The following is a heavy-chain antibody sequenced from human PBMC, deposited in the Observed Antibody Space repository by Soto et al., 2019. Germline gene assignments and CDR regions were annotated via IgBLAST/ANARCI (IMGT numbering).Heavy chain of an antibody. CDR2: IYYSGST. J-gene: IGHJ6*02. Sequence: SETLSLTCTVSGGSISSGGYYWSWIRQHPGKGLEWIGYIYYSGSTYYNPSLKSRVTISVDTSKNQFSLKLSSVTAADTAVYYCARDRASMYSSSTYGMDVWGQGTTVTVS. V-gene: IGHV4-31*03. D-gene: IGHD6-6*01. CDR1: GGSISSGGYY. CDR3: ARDRASMYSSSTYGMDV.